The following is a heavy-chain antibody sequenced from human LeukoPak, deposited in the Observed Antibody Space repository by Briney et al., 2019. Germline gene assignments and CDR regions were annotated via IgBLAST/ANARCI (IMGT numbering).Heavy chain of an antibody. D-gene: IGHD4-17*01. Sequence: GGSLRLSCAASGFTFRNYSMNWVRQAPGKGLEWVSYIGSRTNTMHYADSVQGRFTISRDNAKNSLYLQMNSLTAEDTAIYYCARFPLVTTLHYWYFDLWGRGTQVIVSS. CDR2: IGSRTNTM. CDR1: GFTFRNYS. J-gene: IGHJ2*01. CDR3: ARFPLVTTLHYWYFDL. V-gene: IGHV3-48*01.